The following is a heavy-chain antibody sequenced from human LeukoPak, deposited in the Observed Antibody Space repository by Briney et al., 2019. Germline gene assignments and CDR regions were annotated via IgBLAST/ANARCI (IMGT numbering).Heavy chain of an antibody. CDR2: IRSKAYGGTT. CDR1: GFTFGDYA. CDR3: TRSGDFSWHSSSWYST. V-gene: IGHV3-49*03. D-gene: IGHD6-13*01. J-gene: IGHJ5*02. Sequence: GGSLRLSCTASGFTFGDYAMSWFRQAPGKGLEWVGFIRSKAYGGTTEYAASVKGRFTISRDDSKSIAYLQMNSLKTEDTAVYYCTRSGDFSWHSSSWYSTWGQGTLVTVSS.